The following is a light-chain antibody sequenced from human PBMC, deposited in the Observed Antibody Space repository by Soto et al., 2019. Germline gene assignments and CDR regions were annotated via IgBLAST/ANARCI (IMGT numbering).Light chain of an antibody. J-gene: IGKJ2*01. CDR1: QSVSNNY. V-gene: IGKV3-20*01. Sequence: VLTQSPGTLSLSPGERATLSCRASQSVSNNYLAWYQQKPGQAPRLLIFRSSDRATGIPDRFSGSGSGTDFTLTISRLEPEDFAVYYCQQYGSSPPYTFGQGTKLEIK. CDR3: QQYGSSPPYT. CDR2: RSS.